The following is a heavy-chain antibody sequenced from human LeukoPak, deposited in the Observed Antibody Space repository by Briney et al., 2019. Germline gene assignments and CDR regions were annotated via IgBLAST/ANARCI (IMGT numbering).Heavy chain of an antibody. D-gene: IGHD6-13*01. J-gene: IGHJ4*02. CDR2: IKQDGSEK. CDR1: GFTFSSYW. V-gene: IGHV3-7*01. Sequence: GRSLRLSCAASGFTFSSYWMSWVRQAPGKGLEWVANIKQDGSEKYYVDSVKGRFTISRDNAKNSLYLQMNSLRAEDTAVYYCARDTPSSSWRYYFDYWGQGTLVTVSS. CDR3: ARDTPSSSWRYYFDY.